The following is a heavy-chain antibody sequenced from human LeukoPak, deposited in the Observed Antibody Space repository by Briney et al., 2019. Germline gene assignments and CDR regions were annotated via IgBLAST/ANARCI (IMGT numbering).Heavy chain of an antibody. Sequence: PSETLSLTCTVSGGSITNYYWTWIRQPPGKELEWIGYIYHSGSTNYNPSLKSRVTISVDSSKNQFSLQLSSVTAADTAVYYCARGFSTGWYYFDYWGQGTLVTVSS. D-gene: IGHD6-19*01. CDR2: IYHSGST. CDR3: ARGFSTGWYYFDY. V-gene: IGHV4-59*01. J-gene: IGHJ4*02. CDR1: GGSITNYY.